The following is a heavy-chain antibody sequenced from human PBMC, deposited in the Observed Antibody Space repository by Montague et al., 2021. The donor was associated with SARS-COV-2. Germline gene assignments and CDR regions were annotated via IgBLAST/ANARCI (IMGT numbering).Heavy chain of an antibody. Sequence: SETLSLTCTVSGGSISSSNYYWGWIRQPPGKGLEWIGNMYYGGSTYYNPSLKSRVTISIDTSKNQFSLKLSSVTAADTAVYYCARDDIVLQGGTKGMDVWGQGTTVTVSS. CDR2: MYYGGST. CDR1: GGSISSSNYY. V-gene: IGHV4-39*07. D-gene: IGHD2-15*01. CDR3: ARDDIVLQGGTKGMDV. J-gene: IGHJ6*02.